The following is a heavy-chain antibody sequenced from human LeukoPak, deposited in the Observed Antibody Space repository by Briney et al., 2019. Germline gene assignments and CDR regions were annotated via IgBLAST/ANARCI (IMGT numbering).Heavy chain of an antibody. CDR3: ARAAQYYDILTGYYQAYYFDY. V-gene: IGHV3-74*01. J-gene: IGHJ4*02. CDR1: GFTFSSYW. D-gene: IGHD3-9*01. Sequence: GGSLRLSCAASGFTFSSYWVHWVRQAPGKGLVWVSGINSDGSSTSYADSVKGRFTISRDNAKNTLYLQMNSLRAEDTAVYYCARAAQYYDILTGYYQAYYFDYWGQGTLVTVSS. CDR2: INSDGSST.